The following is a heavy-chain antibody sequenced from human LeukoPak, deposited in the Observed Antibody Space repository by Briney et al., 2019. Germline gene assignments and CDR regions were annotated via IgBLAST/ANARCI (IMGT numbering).Heavy chain of an antibody. V-gene: IGHV4-59*01. CDR3: ARARGIAATIED. Sequence: SETLSLTCTVSGGSISSYYWSWIRQPPGKGLEWIGYIYYSGSINYNPSLKSRVTISVDTSKNQFSLKLSSVTAADTAVYYCARARGIAATIEDWGQGTLVTVSS. CDR2: IYYSGSI. D-gene: IGHD6-13*01. CDR1: GGSISSYY. J-gene: IGHJ4*02.